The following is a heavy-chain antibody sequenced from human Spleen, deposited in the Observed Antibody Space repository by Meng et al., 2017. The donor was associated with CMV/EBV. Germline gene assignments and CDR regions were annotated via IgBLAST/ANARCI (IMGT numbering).Heavy chain of an antibody. J-gene: IGHJ4*02. CDR3: ARGIGSSNFDY. D-gene: IGHD1-26*01. CDR2: INHSGST. CDR1: GGSISSSDYY. Sequence: SETLSLTCTVSGGSISSSDYYWDWIRQPPGKGLEWIGEINHSGSTNYNPSLKSRVTISVDTSKNQFSLKLSSMTAADTAVYYCARGIGSSNFDYWGQGTLVTVSS. V-gene: IGHV4-39*07.